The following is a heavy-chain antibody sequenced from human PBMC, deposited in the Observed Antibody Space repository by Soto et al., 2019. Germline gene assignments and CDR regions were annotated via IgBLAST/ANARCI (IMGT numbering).Heavy chain of an antibody. CDR2: INPNSGGT. Sequence: QVQLVQSGAEVKKPGASVKVSCKASGYTFTGYYMHWVRQAPGQGLEWMGWINPNSGGTNYAQKLQGRVTMTTDTSTSTAYMELRSLRSDDTAVYYCAREGSSGWSEDYYYGMDVWGQGTTVTVSS. CDR3: AREGSSGWSEDYYYGMDV. V-gene: IGHV1-2*02. J-gene: IGHJ6*02. D-gene: IGHD6-19*01. CDR1: GYTFTGYY.